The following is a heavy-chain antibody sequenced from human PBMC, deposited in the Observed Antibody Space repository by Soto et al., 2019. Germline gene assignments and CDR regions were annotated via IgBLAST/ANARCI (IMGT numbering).Heavy chain of an antibody. CDR3: ARSGSFDL. Sequence: GGSLRLSCAASGFTFSNYSLSWVRQFPGLGLEWVAYISADDTVIHYADSVKGRFTISRDNAQNSLYLQMHSLRTDDSGVYFCARSGSFDLWGQGTLVTVSS. J-gene: IGHJ4*02. V-gene: IGHV3-48*01. D-gene: IGHD1-26*01. CDR1: GFTFSNYS. CDR2: ISADDTVI.